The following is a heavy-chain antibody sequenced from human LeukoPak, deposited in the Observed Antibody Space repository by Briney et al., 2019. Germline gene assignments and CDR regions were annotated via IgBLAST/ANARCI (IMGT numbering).Heavy chain of an antibody. CDR2: IIPIFGTA. V-gene: IGHV1-69*01. CDR3: ARDGGWYYYDSSGDY. CDR1: GGTFSSYA. D-gene: IGHD3-22*01. J-gene: IGHJ4*02. Sequence: SVKVSCKASGGTFSSYAISWVRQAPGQGLEWMGGIIPIFGTANYAQKFQGRVTITADESTSTAYMELSSLRSEDTAVYYCARDGGWYYYDSSGDYWGQGTLVTVSS.